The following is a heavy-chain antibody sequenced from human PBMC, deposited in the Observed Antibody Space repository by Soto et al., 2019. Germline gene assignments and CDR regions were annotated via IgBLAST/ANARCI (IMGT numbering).Heavy chain of an antibody. V-gene: IGHV3-7*01. CDR1: GFSFRDYW. J-gene: IGHJ6*03. CDR2: IKQDGSEK. CDR3: ARGKDGRRAGTYYFDMDV. D-gene: IGHD1-1*01. Sequence: GGSLRLSCAASGFSFRDYWMTWVRQAPGKGLDWVANIKQDGSEKYYLDSPKGRFTISRDNAKNSVYLLMNSLRAEDTAVYYCARGKDGRRAGTYYFDMDVWGKGTTVTV.